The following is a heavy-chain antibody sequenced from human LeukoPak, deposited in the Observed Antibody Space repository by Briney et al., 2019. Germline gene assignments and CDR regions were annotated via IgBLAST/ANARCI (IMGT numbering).Heavy chain of an antibody. Sequence: VRQXPGQGLXXXXXXXPIFGXANYAQKFQGRVTITADESTSTAYMELSSLRSEDTAVYYCARAPNGYCSSTSCYHYYYGMDVWGQGTTVTVSS. CDR3: ARAPNGYCSSTSCYHYYYGMDV. D-gene: IGHD2-2*03. J-gene: IGHJ6*02. CDR2: XXPIFGXA. V-gene: IGHV1-69*01.